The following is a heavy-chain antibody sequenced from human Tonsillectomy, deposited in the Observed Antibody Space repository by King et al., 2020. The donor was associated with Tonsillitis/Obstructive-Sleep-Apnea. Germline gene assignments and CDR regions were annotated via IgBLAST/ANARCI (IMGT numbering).Heavy chain of an antibody. Sequence: QLQESGPGLVKPSETLSLTCTVSGGSMNDYYWNWIRQPPGKGLEWIGYIYYSGSTNYNSSLKSRVSIFLDTSNNQLSLKLSSVTAADTAMYYCARGHDFWSALGWFDPWGQGTLVTVSS. CDR2: IYYSGST. V-gene: IGHV4-59*01. CDR1: GGSMNDYY. J-gene: IGHJ5*02. CDR3: ARGHDFWSALGWFDP. D-gene: IGHD3-3*01.